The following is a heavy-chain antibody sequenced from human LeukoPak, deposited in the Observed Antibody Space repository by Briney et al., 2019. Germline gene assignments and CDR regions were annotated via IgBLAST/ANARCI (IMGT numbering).Heavy chain of an antibody. CDR1: GFSFSTYT. CDR2: ISSSGGYI. V-gene: IGHV3-21*01. CDR3: ARMIVSRYDY. D-gene: IGHD2/OR15-2a*01. Sequence: GGSLRLSCAASGFSFSTYTMDWVRQAPGKGLEWVSSISSSGGYISYADSVKGRFSISRDNSKNSLFLQLNSLRAEDTAVYYCARMIVSRYDYWGQGILVTVSS. J-gene: IGHJ4*02.